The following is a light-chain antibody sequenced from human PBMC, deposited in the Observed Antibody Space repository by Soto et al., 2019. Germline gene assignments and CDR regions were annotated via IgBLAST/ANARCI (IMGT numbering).Light chain of an antibody. J-gene: IGLJ2*01. CDR1: SSDIGSNT. V-gene: IGLV1-44*01. CDR3: AAWDDSLNGVV. CDR2: SNN. Sequence: QSVLTQPPSASGTPGQRVTISCSGSSSDIGSNTVNWYQQLPGTAPKLHIYSNNQRPSGVPDRFSGSKSGTSASLAISGLQFGDEADYYCAAWDDSLNGVVFGGGTKLTVL.